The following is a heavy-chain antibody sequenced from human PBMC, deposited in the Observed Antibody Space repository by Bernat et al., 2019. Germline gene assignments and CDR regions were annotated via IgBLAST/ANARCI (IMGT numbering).Heavy chain of an antibody. J-gene: IGHJ4*02. V-gene: IGHV3-49*04. CDR1: GFTFGDYA. D-gene: IGHD2-21*01. CDR3: TRGGLFFDY. CDR2: IRSKAYGGTT. Sequence: EVQLVESGGGLVQPGRSLRLSCTASGFTFGDYAMSWVRQAPGKGREGVGFIRSKAYGGTTEYAASVKGRFTISRDDSKSIAYLQMNSLKTEDTAVYYCTRGGLFFDYWGQGTLVTVSS.